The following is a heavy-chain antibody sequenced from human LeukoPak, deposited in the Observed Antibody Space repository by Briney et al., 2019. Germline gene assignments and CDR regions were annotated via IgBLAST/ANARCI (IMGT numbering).Heavy chain of an antibody. CDR1: GFTFEDYA. V-gene: IGHV3-9*01. J-gene: IGHJ3*02. CDR3: VKAVGIGSAYGLDI. D-gene: IGHD3-10*01. CDR2: VDWNSGTI. Sequence: PGRSLRLSCAASGFTFEDYAMYWVRQGPGYSLEWVSGVDWNSGTIAYADSVKGRFTISRDNAKNFLYLQMNSLRAEDTALYYCVKAVGIGSAYGLDIWGQGTMVTVSS.